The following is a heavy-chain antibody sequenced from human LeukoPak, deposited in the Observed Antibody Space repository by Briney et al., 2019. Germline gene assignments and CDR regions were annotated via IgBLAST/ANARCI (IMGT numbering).Heavy chain of an antibody. J-gene: IGHJ4*02. D-gene: IGHD2-15*01. CDR1: GFTVSSNY. CDR3: ARPDCSGGSCYSSGTDY. V-gene: IGHV3-66*04. CDR2: IYSGGST. Sequence: PGGSLRLSCAASGFTVSSNYMSWVRQAPGKGLEWVSVIYSGGSTYYADSVKGRFTISRDNSKNTLYLQMNSLRAEDTAVYYCARPDCSGGSCYSSGTDYWGQGTLVTVSS.